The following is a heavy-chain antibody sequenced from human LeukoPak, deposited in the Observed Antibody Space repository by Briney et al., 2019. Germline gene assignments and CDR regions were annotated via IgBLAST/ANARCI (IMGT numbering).Heavy chain of an antibody. V-gene: IGHV1-2*02. CDR1: GYTFTGYY. CDR2: INPNSGGT. J-gene: IGHJ6*03. Sequence: GASVKVSCKASGYTFTGYYMHWVRQAPGQGLEWMGWINPNSGGTNYAQKFQGRVTMTRDTSISTAYMELSRLRSDDTAVYYCAREQSSGLAKAYNWNDRYMDVWGKGTTVTVSS. D-gene: IGHD1-1*01. CDR3: AREQSSGLAKAYNWNDRYMDV.